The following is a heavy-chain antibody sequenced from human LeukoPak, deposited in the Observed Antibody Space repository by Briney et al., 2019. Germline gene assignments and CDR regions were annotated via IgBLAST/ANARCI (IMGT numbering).Heavy chain of an antibody. V-gene: IGHV3-23*01. CDR2: ISGSGGST. CDR1: GFTFSSYA. CDR3: AKSLTTWPKFPFDY. J-gene: IGHJ4*02. Sequence: GSLRLSWAASGFTFSSYAMGWVRQGPGEGLEWVSAISGSGGSTYYADSVKGRFTISRDNSKNTLYLQMNSLRAEDTAVYYCAKSLTTWPKFPFDYWGQGTLVTVSS. D-gene: IGHD3-3*01.